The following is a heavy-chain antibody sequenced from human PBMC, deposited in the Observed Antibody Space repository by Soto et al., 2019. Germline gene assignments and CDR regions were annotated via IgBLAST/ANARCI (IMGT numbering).Heavy chain of an antibody. Sequence: GASVKVSCKTSGYTFTSYSMHWVRQAPGQGLEWMGMINSKVGSTRYAKKFQGRATMTRDTSTSTVYMEMSNLRSENTAVYNCARPPAPFHGMDVGGQGTRAPVS. CDR2: INSKVGST. CDR1: GYTFTSYS. D-gene: IGHD2-2*01. CDR3: ARPPAPFHGMDV. V-gene: IGHV1-46*01. J-gene: IGHJ6*02.